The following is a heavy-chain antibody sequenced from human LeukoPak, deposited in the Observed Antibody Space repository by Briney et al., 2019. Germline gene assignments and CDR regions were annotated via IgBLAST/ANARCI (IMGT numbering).Heavy chain of an antibody. CDR1: GGSISSYY. V-gene: IGHV4-4*07. D-gene: IGHD5-18*01. Sequence: SETLSLTCTVSGGSISSYYWSWIRQPAGKGLEWIGRIYTSGSTNYNPSLKSRVTMSVDTSKSQFSLKLSSVTAADTAVYCCARYHTARGSFDYWGQGTLVTVSS. CDR3: ARYHTARGSFDY. CDR2: IYTSGST. J-gene: IGHJ4*02.